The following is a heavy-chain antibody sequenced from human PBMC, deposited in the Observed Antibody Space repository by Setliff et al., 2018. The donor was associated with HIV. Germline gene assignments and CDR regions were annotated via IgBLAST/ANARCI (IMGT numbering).Heavy chain of an antibody. CDR2: ISGLTGEV. V-gene: IGHV1-18*04. D-gene: IGHD2-21*02. CDR1: GYDSSSYS. J-gene: IGHJ4*02. CDR3: ARGGLGFLDWCLPDS. Sequence: VASVKVSCKASGYDSSSYSMMWVRQTPGQGLEWLGWISGLTGEVRLAKEFQGRVTLTTSAYTAYMELKSLRSEDRGVYYCARGGLGFLDWCLPDSWGQGTLVTVSS.